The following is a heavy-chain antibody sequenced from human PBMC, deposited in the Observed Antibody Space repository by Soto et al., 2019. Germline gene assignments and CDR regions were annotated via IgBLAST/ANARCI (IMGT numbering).Heavy chain of an antibody. V-gene: IGHV3-9*01. CDR2: ISWNSESI. CDR3: AKDWACTWEGTWFDP. J-gene: IGHJ5*02. D-gene: IGHD1-26*01. CDR1: GFTFDDYA. Sequence: EVQLVESGGGLVQPGRSLRLSCAASGFTFDDYAMHWVRQAPGKGLEWVSGISWNSESIGYADSVKGRFTISRDNAKNSLYLQMNSLRAEDTALYYCAKDWACTWEGTWFDPWGQGTLVTVSS.